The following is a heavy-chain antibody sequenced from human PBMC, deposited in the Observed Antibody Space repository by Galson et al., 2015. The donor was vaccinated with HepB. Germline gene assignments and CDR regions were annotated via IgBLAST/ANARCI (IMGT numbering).Heavy chain of an antibody. CDR3: GKDPAGRFVVNYRGYYFDD. CDR2: VSHDGSYK. J-gene: IGHJ4*02. D-gene: IGHD1-7*01. Sequence: SLRLSCAASGFTFSNYGMHWVRQAPGKGLEWVALVSHDGSYKSYAESVKGRFTSFRDNSKGTLYLQMNSLRPEDTAVYYCGKDPAGRFVVNYRGYYFDDWGQGTLVTVSS. CDR1: GFTFSNYG. V-gene: IGHV3-30*18.